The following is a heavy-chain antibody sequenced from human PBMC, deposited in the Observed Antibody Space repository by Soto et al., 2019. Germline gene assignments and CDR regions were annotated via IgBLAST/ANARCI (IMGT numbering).Heavy chain of an antibody. D-gene: IGHD1-26*01. CDR3: AIEHHYGGSSNAMDV. CDR1: GYTFTSYG. Sequence: QVQLEQSGAEVKKPGASVTVSCKASGYTFTSYGISWVRQSPGQGLEWMGWISAYNGNTYYAQKLQGRVTMTTIPSASIAYMEQRILRSDDTADYCCAIEHHYGGSSNAMDVWGQGTTVTVSS. J-gene: IGHJ6*02. CDR2: ISAYNGNT. V-gene: IGHV1-18*04.